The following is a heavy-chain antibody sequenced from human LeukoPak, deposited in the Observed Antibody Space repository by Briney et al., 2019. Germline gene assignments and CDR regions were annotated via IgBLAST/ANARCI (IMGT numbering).Heavy chain of an antibody. V-gene: IGHV1-2*02. D-gene: IGHD3-3*01. J-gene: IGHJ6*02. CDR1: GYTFTGYY. CDR3: AGSITIFGVVITDYYYYGMDV. Sequence: GASVKVACQAYGYTFTGYYMHWVRQAPGQGLEWMGWINPNSGGTNYAQKFQGRVTMTRDTSISTAYMELSRLRSDDTAVYYCAGSITIFGVVITDYYYYGMDVWGQGTTVTVSS. CDR2: INPNSGGT.